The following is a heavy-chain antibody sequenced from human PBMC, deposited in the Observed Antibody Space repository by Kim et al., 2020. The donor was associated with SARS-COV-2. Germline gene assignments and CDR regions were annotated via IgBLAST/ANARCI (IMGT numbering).Heavy chain of an antibody. D-gene: IGHD3-3*01. CDR3: ARDTIFGTGVDY. CDR1: GFTFSSYE. V-gene: IGHV3-48*03. Sequence: GGSLRLSCAASGFTFSSYEMNWVRQAPGKGLEWVSYISSSGSTIYYADSVKGRFTISRDNAKNSLYLQMNSLRAEDTAVYYCARDTIFGTGVDYWGQGTLVTVSS. CDR2: ISSSGSTI. J-gene: IGHJ4*02.